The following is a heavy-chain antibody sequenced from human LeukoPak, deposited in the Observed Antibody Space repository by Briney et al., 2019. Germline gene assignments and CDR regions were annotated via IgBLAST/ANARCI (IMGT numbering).Heavy chain of an antibody. V-gene: IGHV3-21*01. J-gene: IGHJ6*03. CDR1: GFTFSSYS. Sequence: PGGSLRLSCAASGFTFSSYSMNWVRQAPGKGLEWVSSISSSSSYIYYADSVKGRFTISRDNAKNSLYLQMNSLRAEDTAVYYCASPGGSGSYYGRGYYYYYMDVWGKGTTVTVSS. D-gene: IGHD3-10*01. CDR3: ASPGGSGSYYGRGYYYYYMDV. CDR2: ISSSSSYI.